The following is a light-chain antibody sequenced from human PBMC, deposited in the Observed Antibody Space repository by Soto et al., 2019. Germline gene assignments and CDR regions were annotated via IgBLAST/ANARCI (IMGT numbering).Light chain of an antibody. Sequence: EIVLRRSPAALSLSPGGRATLSCRVSQSINIYLAWYQQKLGQAPRLLIYDASIRATGIPARFSGSGSGTDFTLTISSLEPEDFGVYYCQQRYSWPLTFGGGTKVDIK. CDR3: QQRYSWPLT. J-gene: IGKJ4*01. CDR2: DAS. V-gene: IGKV3-11*01. CDR1: QSINIY.